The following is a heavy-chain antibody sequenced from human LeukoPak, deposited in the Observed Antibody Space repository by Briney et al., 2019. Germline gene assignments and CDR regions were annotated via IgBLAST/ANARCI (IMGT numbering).Heavy chain of an antibody. CDR2: IYSGGST. CDR3: ARLYCGSTSCYSPFDY. Sequence: QSGGSLRLSCAASGFTVSSNYMSWVRQAPGKGLEWVSVIYSGGSTYYADSVKGRFTISRDNSKNTLYLQMNSLRAEDTAVYYCARLYCGSTSCYSPFDYWGQGTLVTVSS. CDR1: GFTVSSNY. J-gene: IGHJ4*02. V-gene: IGHV3-66*04. D-gene: IGHD2-2*02.